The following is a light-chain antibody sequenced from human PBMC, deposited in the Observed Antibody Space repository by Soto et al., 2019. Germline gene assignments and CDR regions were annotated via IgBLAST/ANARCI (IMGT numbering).Light chain of an antibody. CDR3: QQYDSFPFT. V-gene: IGKV1-33*01. J-gene: IGKJ3*01. CDR1: QDISNY. Sequence: DIQMTQSPSSLSASVGERVTITCQASQDISNYLNWYQQQPGKAPTLLIYDASNLETGVPSRFSGTGSGAYYTFTISSLHPEDFATYHCQQYDSFPFTFGRGTKVEIK. CDR2: DAS.